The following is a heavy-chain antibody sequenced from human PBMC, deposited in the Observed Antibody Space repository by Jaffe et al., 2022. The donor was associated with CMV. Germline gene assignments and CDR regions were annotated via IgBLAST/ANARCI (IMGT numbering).Heavy chain of an antibody. CDR2: IYYSGST. V-gene: IGHV4-59*01. CDR1: GGSISSYY. D-gene: IGHD3-10*01. J-gene: IGHJ3*02. Sequence: QVQLQESGPGLVKPSETLSLTCTVSGGSISSYYWSWIRQPPGKGLEWIGYIYYSGSTNYNPSLKSRVTISVDTSKNQFSLKLSSVTAADTAVYYCARVSYGSGSSDAFDIWGQGTMVTVSS. CDR3: ARVSYGSGSSDAFDI.